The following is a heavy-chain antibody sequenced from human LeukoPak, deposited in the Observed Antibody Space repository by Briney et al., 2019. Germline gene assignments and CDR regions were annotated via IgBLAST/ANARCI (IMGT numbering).Heavy chain of an antibody. CDR3: ARDAGKTPYYYDSSGSYYYYYMDV. V-gene: IGHV1-18*01. CDR1: GYTFTSYG. Sequence: ASVKVSCKASGYTFTSYGISWVRQAPGQGLEGMGWISAYNGNSNYAQKLQGRVTMTTDTSTSTGYMELRSLRSDDTAVYYCARDAGKTPYYYDSSGSYYYYYMDVWGKGTTVTVSS. J-gene: IGHJ6*03. D-gene: IGHD3-22*01. CDR2: ISAYNGNS.